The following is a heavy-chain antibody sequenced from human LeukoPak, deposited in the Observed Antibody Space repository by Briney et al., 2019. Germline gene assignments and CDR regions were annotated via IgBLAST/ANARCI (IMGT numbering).Heavy chain of an antibody. CDR3: ASGGRGVGY. V-gene: IGHV3-48*04. CDR1: GFTFSDYS. D-gene: IGHD3-10*01. Sequence: GGSLRLSCGASGFTFSDYSMNWVRQAPGKGLEWISYVGISSGNTKYAASVKGRFTISGDSAKNSVFLQMNSLRAEDTAVYYCASGGRGVGYWGQGTLVTVSS. J-gene: IGHJ4*02. CDR2: VGISSGNT.